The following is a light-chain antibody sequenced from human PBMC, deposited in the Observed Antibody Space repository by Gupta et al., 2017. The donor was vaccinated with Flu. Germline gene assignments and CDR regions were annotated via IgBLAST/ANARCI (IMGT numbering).Light chain of an antibody. CDR1: QSVSSY. J-gene: IGKJ3*01. V-gene: IGKV3-11*01. CDR2: DAS. CDR3: QQRSNRPPMVT. Sequence: DIRFPQSPAPLSFSPVVRATLSCRASQSVSSYLAWYQHKPGQAPRLLIYDASNRAIGIPARFSGSGSGTDFTLTISSLEPEDFAVYYCQQRSNRPPMVTFGPGTKVDIK.